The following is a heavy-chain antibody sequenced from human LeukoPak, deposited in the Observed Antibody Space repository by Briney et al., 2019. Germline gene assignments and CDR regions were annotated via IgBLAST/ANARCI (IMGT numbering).Heavy chain of an antibody. CDR3: ARLPWGSYTGDY. V-gene: IGHV4-31*03. D-gene: IGHD1-26*01. CDR1: GGSISSGGYY. CDR2: IYYSGST. J-gene: IGHJ4*02. Sequence: SETLSLTCTVSGGSISSGGYYWSWIRQHPGKGLEWIGYIYYSGSTYYNPSLKSRVTISVDTSKNQFSLKLNSVTAADTAVYYCARLPWGSYTGDYWGQGTLVTVSS.